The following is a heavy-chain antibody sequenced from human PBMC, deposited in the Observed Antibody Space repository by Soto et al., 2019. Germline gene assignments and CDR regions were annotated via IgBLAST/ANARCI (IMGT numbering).Heavy chain of an antibody. V-gene: IGHV4-34*01. J-gene: IGHJ4*02. CDR1: GGSFSGYY. Sequence: NPSETLSLTCAVYGGSFSGYYWSWIRQPPGKGLEWIGEINHSGSTNYNPSLKSRVTISVDTSKNQFSLRLSSVTAADTAVYYCARDLRDTFGGATSSGVDYWGQGTLVTVSS. D-gene: IGHD3-16*01. CDR2: INHSGST. CDR3: ARDLRDTFGGATSSGVDY.